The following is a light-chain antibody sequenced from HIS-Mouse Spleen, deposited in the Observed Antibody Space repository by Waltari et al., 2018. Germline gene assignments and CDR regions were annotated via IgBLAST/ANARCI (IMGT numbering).Light chain of an antibody. CDR3: QQRSNWPLT. CDR2: DAS. V-gene: IGKV3-11*01. CDR1: QSVSSY. J-gene: IGKJ4*01. Sequence: EIVLTQSPATRSSSPGERATLPCSASQSVSSYLAWYQQKPGQAPRLLIYDASNRATGIPARFSGSGSGTDFTLTISRLEPEDFAVYYCQQRSNWPLTFGGGTKVEIK.